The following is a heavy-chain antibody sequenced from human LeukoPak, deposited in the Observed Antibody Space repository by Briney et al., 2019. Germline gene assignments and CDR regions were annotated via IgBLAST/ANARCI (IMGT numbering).Heavy chain of an antibody. J-gene: IGHJ4*02. Sequence: SETLSLTCTVSGDSFSSNNYWTWVRQPPGKGLEWIGEIYRSGATNYNPSLRSRVTVSLDKSKNQFSLRLNSVTAADTAIYYCARNAGYSDLNYWGQGVLVTVSS. CDR2: IYRSGAT. CDR1: GDSFSSNNY. CDR3: ARNAGYSDLNY. V-gene: IGHV4-4*02. D-gene: IGHD3-22*01.